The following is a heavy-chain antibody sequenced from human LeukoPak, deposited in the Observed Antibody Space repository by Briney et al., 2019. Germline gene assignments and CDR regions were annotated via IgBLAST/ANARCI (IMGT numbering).Heavy chain of an antibody. CDR3: ARTGQYCSGGTCYSGQFDF. J-gene: IGHJ4*02. Sequence: PGGSLRLSCAASGFTFSSYAMHWVRQAPGRGLEYVSYISSHGSSIHYADSVKGRFTISRDNANNSLFLQMNSLRAEDTAVYYCARTGQYCSGGTCYSGQFDFWGQGTLVTVSS. D-gene: IGHD2-15*01. CDR1: GFTFSSYA. V-gene: IGHV3-48*04. CDR2: ISSHGSSI.